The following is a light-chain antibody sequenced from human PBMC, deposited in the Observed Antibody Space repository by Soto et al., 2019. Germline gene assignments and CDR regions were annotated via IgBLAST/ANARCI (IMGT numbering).Light chain of an antibody. CDR2: SNN. CDR1: SSHVGSNT. V-gene: IGLV1-44*01. Sequence: QSVLTQPPSASVTPGQRVTISCSGSSSHVGSNTVNWYQQLPGTAPKLLIYSNNQRPSGVPDRFSGSKSGTSASLAISGLQSEDEADYYCAAWDDSLNGYVFGTGTKVTV. J-gene: IGLJ1*01. CDR3: AAWDDSLNGYV.